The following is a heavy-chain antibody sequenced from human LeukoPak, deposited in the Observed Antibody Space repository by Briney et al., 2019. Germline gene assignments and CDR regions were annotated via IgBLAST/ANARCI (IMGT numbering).Heavy chain of an antibody. CDR3: ARAKAAGSYDF. Sequence: SETLSLTCSVSGSSIGRHYWTWIRQPPGKGLEWIGYTHFSGSSNYNPSLKSRSTTSLDRAKNQISLTLTSVTVADTAVYFCARAKAAGSYDFWGQGTLVTVSS. CDR2: THFSGSS. D-gene: IGHD6-13*01. CDR1: GSSIGRHY. V-gene: IGHV4-59*11. J-gene: IGHJ4*02.